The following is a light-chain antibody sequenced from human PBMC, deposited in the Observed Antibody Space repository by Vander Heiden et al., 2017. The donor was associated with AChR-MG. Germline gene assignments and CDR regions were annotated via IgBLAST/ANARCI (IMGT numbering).Light chain of an antibody. CDR1: QSVLYSSNNKNY. CDR2: WAS. CDR3: QQYDSTPVT. Sequence: DIVMTQSPDSLAVSLGERATINCKSSQSVLYSSNNKNYLAWYQQKPGQPPKLLIYWASTRESGVPDRFSGSGSGTDFTLTISSLQAADVAVYYCQQYDSTPVTFGPGTKVEIK. V-gene: IGKV4-1*01. J-gene: IGKJ3*01.